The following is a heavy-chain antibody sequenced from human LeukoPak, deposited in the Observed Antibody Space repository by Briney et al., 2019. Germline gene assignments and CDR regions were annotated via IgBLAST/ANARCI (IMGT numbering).Heavy chain of an antibody. CDR2: IYYSGST. Sequence: SETLSLTCTVSGGSISSYYWSWIRHPPGKGLEWIGYIYYSGSTNYNPSLKSRVTISVDTSKNQFSLKLSSVTAADTAVYYCARDRKGFDPWGQGTLVTVSS. CDR3: ARDRKGFDP. J-gene: IGHJ5*02. V-gene: IGHV4-59*01. CDR1: GGSISSYY.